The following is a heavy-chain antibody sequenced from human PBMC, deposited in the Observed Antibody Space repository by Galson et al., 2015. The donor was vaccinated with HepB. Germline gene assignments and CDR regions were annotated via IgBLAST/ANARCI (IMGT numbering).Heavy chain of an antibody. Sequence: SLRLSCAASGFTFSSYWMHWVRQAPGKGLVWVSRVNSDGSSTSYADSVKGRFTISRDNAKNTLYLQMNSLRAEDTAVYYCARVIHSVTTAFDYWGQGTLVTVSS. CDR1: GFTFSSYW. V-gene: IGHV3-74*01. CDR2: VNSDGSST. J-gene: IGHJ4*02. D-gene: IGHD4-17*01. CDR3: ARVIHSVTTAFDY.